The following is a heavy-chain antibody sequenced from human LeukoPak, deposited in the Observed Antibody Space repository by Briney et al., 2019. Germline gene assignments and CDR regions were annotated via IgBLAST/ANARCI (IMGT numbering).Heavy chain of an antibody. J-gene: IGHJ4*02. D-gene: IGHD1-1*01. V-gene: IGHV3-23*01. CDR3: AKASWVSNVDAVW. CDR1: GFSFSNYA. CDR2: LRGGGET. Sequence: GGSLRLSCVASGFSFSNYAMSWVCQAPARGPEWVSSLRGGGETFYADSVKGRFTLSREDSRNTVYLQLNNLRVEDTAIYYCAKASWVSNVDAVWWGQGTRVTVSS.